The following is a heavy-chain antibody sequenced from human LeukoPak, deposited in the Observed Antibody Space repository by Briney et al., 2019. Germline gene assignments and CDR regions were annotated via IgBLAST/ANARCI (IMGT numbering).Heavy chain of an antibody. CDR3: ARGRSYNY. Sequence: LSLTCTVSGGSISSSSYYWGWIRQPPGKGLEWVSYISSSGSTIYYADSVKGRFTISRDNAKNSLYLQMNSLRAEDTAVYYCARGRSYNYWGQGTLVTVSS. CDR2: ISSSGSTI. V-gene: IGHV3-11*04. CDR1: GGSISSSSYY. D-gene: IGHD3-10*01. J-gene: IGHJ4*02.